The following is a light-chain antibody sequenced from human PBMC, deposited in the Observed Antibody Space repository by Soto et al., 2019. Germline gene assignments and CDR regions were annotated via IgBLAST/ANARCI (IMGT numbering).Light chain of an antibody. J-gene: IGKJ4*01. CDR3: QQRSNWPST. CDR2: DAS. V-gene: IGKV3-11*01. Sequence: EIVLTQSPATLSLSPGERAALSCRASQSVSSYLAWYQQKPGQAPRLLIYDASNRATGIPARFSGSGSGTDFTLTIGCREPEDFAVYYCQQRSNWPSTFGGGTRVEIK. CDR1: QSVSSY.